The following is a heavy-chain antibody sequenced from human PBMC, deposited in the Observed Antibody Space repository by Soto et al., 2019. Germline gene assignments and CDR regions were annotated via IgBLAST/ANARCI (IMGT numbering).Heavy chain of an antibody. CDR3: ATRITVFGLLIPPFDP. D-gene: IGHD3-3*01. J-gene: IGHJ5*02. V-gene: IGHV1-69*13. CDR2: IIPIFGTA. CDR1: GGTFSSYA. Sequence: ASVKVSCKASGGTFSSYAISWVRQAPGQGLEWMGGIIPIFGTANYAQKFQGRVTITADESTSTVYMELSSLRSEDTAIYYCATRITVFGLLIPPFDPWGQGTQVTVSS.